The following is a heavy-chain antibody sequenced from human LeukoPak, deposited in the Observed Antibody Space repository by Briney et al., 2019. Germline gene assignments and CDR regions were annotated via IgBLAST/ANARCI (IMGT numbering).Heavy chain of an antibody. D-gene: IGHD3-10*01. CDR1: GFTFSSYG. Sequence: GGSLRLSCAASGFTFSSYGMSWVRQAPGKGLEWVSYISSSGSTIYYADSVKGRFTISRDNAKNSLYLQMNSLRAEDTAVYYCAQWGGSGSLFDGGYWGQGTLVTVSS. V-gene: IGHV3-48*04. J-gene: IGHJ4*02. CDR2: ISSSGSTI. CDR3: AQWGGSGSLFDGGY.